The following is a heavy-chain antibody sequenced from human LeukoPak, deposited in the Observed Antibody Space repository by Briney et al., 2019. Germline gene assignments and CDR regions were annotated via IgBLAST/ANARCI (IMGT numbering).Heavy chain of an antibody. V-gene: IGHV4-4*07. CDR2: IYTSGST. CDR3: TKSDGYGLIRI. Sequence: KSSENLSLNCTVSGGSISSYYWSWIRQPAGKGLEWIGRIYTSGSTNYNPSLKSRVTMSVDTSKNQFSLKPSSVTAADTAAYYCTKSDGYGLIRICGRGTMVTVSS. J-gene: IGHJ3*02. D-gene: IGHD3-10*01. CDR1: GGSISSYY.